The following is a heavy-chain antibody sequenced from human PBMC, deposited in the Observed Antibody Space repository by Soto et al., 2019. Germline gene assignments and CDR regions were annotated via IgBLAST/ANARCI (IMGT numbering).Heavy chain of an antibody. Sequence: HWVRQAPGKGLEWVAVISYDGSNKYYADSVKGRFTISRDNSKNTLYLQMNSLRAEDTAVYYCARGPYGDSHVDAFDIWGQGTMVTVSS. J-gene: IGHJ3*02. CDR3: ARGPYGDSHVDAFDI. CDR2: ISYDGSNK. V-gene: IGHV3-30-3*01. D-gene: IGHD4-17*01.